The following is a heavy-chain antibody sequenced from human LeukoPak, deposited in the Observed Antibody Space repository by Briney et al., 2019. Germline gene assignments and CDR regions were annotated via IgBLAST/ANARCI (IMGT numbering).Heavy chain of an antibody. J-gene: IGHJ4*02. CDR2: ISGSEDRT. D-gene: IGHD4/OR15-4a*01. V-gene: IGHV3-23*01. CDR1: GFTFSAYA. Sequence: GGSLRLSCEASGFTFSAYALSWVRQAPGKGLEWVSCISGSEDRTAYADSVRGRFTISRDNSKNTLYLQMNSLRAEDTGVYFCAKSRSSTISSSNYWGQGILVTVSS. CDR3: AKSRSSTISSSNY.